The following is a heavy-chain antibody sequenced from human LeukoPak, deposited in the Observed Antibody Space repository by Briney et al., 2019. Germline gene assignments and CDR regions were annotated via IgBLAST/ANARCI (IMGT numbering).Heavy chain of an antibody. CDR3: ATQMDTTMVARDYFFSH. V-gene: IGHV5-51*01. CDR2: IYPGDSDT. CDR1: GYYFISYW. D-gene: IGHD5-18*01. J-gene: IGHJ4*02. Sequence: GESLKISCKGSGYYFISYWIGWVRQMPGKGLEWVGIIYPGDSDTRYSPSFQGQVTISADKSISTAYLQWSSLKASDTAMYYCATQMDTTMVARDYFFSHWGQGTLVTVSS.